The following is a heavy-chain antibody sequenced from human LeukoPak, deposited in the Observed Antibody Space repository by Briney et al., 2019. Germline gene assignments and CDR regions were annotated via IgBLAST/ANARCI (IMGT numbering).Heavy chain of an antibody. V-gene: IGHV4-4*07. J-gene: IGHJ4*02. D-gene: IGHD1-1*01. Sequence: SETLSLTCTVSGGSISSYYWSWIRQPAGKGLEWIGRMYASGSTNYNPSLETPVPMSIDTSKNQFSLKLTSVTAPDTAVYYCARDSGGIYYWGQGTLVTVSS. CDR2: MYASGST. CDR1: GGSISSYY. CDR3: ARDSGGIYY.